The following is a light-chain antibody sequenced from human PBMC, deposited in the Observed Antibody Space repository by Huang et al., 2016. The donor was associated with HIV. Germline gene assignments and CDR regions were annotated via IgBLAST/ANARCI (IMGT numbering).Light chain of an antibody. CDR2: AAS. Sequence: DIQMTQSPSAMSASLGDKVTITCRASQAISNDLVWFQQKPGRDPKRRIYAASSLQSGVPSRFSGSGYGTKFTLTISSLQPEDFATYYCLQHHAYPRTFGPGTKVEVK. CDR3: LQHHAYPRT. CDR1: QAISND. V-gene: IGKV1-17*03. J-gene: IGKJ1*01.